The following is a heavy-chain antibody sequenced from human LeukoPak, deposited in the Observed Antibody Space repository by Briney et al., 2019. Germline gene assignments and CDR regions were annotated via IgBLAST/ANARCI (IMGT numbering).Heavy chain of an antibody. CDR2: INHSGST. Sequence: PSETLSLTCAVYGGSFSGYYWSWIRQPPGKGLEWIGEINHSGSTNYNPSLKSRVTISVDTSKNQFSLKLSSVTAADTAVYYCARTEFYDFWSGPANWFDPWGQGTLVTVSS. D-gene: IGHD3-3*01. J-gene: IGHJ5*02. V-gene: IGHV4-34*01. CDR1: GGSFSGYY. CDR3: ARTEFYDFWSGPANWFDP.